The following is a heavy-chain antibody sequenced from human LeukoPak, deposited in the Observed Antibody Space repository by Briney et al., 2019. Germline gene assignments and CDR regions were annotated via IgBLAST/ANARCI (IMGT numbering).Heavy chain of an antibody. J-gene: IGHJ4*02. V-gene: IGHV4-59*08. CDR2: IYNTGST. CDR1: GASIRSDY. Sequence: PSETLSLTCIVPGASIRSDYSTWIRQPPGKGLEWIGSIYNTGSTNCNPSLKSRVTISIDTSNNKFPLRLSSVTGADTAVYYCARLRYGGKSDYWGQGTLVTVSS. CDR3: ARLRYGGKSDY. D-gene: IGHD4-23*01.